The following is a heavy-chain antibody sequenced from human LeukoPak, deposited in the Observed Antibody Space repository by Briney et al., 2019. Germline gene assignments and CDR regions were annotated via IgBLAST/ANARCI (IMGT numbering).Heavy chain of an antibody. Sequence: SVEVSCKASGGTFSGYAISWVRQAPGQGLEWMGGIIPIFGTANYAQKFQGRVTITADESTSTAYMELSSLRSEDTAVYYCARGYSGSYYFDPIFWGQGTLVTVSS. CDR3: ARGYSGSYYFDPIF. D-gene: IGHD1-26*01. CDR1: GGTFSGYA. CDR2: IIPIFGTA. J-gene: IGHJ4*02. V-gene: IGHV1-69*01.